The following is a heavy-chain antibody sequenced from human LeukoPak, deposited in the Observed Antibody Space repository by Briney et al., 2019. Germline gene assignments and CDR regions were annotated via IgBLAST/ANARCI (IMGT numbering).Heavy chain of an antibody. J-gene: IGHJ4*02. CDR1: GYSFTSYW. Sequence: GESLQISCKGSGYSFTSYWIGWVRQMPGKGLEWMGIIYPGDSDTRYSPSFQGQVTISADKSISTAYLQWSSLKASDTAMYYCARHHHYDFWSGYSVPYYFDYWGQGTLVTVSS. CDR2: IYPGDSDT. CDR3: ARHHHYDFWSGYSVPYYFDY. D-gene: IGHD3-3*01. V-gene: IGHV5-51*01.